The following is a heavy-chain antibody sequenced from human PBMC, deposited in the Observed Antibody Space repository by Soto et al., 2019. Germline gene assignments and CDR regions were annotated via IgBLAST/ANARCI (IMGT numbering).Heavy chain of an antibody. CDR1: GGSISSGGYS. CDR2: IYHSGST. D-gene: IGHD2-2*01. J-gene: IGHJ5*02. Sequence: SETLSLTCAVSGGSISSGGYSWSWIRQPPGKGLEWIGYIYHSGSTYYNPSLKSRVTISVDRSKNQFSLKLSSVTAADTAVYYCARGGVVPAAIPSWGQGTLVTVS. V-gene: IGHV4-30-2*01. CDR3: ARGGVVPAAIPS.